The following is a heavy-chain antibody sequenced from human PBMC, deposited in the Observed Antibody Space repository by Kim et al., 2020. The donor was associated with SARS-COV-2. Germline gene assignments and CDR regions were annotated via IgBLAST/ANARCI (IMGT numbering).Heavy chain of an antibody. J-gene: IGHJ2*01. D-gene: IGHD1-7*01. CDR1: GYTFTSYG. CDR3: ARDTVSNYTPNWYFDL. CDR2: ISAYNGNT. V-gene: IGHV1-18*01. Sequence: ASVKVSCKASGYTFTSYGISWVRQAPGQGLEWMGWISAYNGNTNYAQKLQGRVTMTTDTSTSTAYMELRSLRSDDTAVYYCARDTVSNYTPNWYFDLWGRGTLVTVSS.